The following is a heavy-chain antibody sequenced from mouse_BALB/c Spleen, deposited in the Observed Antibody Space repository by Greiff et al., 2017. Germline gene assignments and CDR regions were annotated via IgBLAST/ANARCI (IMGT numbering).Heavy chain of an antibody. J-gene: IGHJ4*01. CDR2: IDPANGNT. Sequence: EVKLQESGAELVKPGASVKLSCTASGFNIKDTYMHWVKQRPEQGLEWIGRIDPANGNTKYDPKFQGKATITADTSSNTAYLQLSSLTSEDTAVYYCARESLYYYGSSWAMDYWGQGTSVTVSS. V-gene: IGHV14-3*02. CDR1: GFNIKDTY. CDR3: ARESLYYYGSSWAMDY. D-gene: IGHD1-1*01.